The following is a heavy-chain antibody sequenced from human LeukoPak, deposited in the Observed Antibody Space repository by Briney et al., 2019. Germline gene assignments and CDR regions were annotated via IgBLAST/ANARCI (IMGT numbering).Heavy chain of an antibody. CDR1: GYTFTTYG. Sequence: GASVKVSCKASGYTFTTYGMTWVRQAPGQGPQWMGIIAYNGNTYYAENLQGRVTMTTDSSTNTAYMELRNLRSGDTAVYYCARYSSSWYLYDYWGQGTLVTVSS. D-gene: IGHD6-13*01. J-gene: IGHJ4*02. V-gene: IGHV1-18*01. CDR2: IIAYNGNT. CDR3: ARYSSSWYLYDY.